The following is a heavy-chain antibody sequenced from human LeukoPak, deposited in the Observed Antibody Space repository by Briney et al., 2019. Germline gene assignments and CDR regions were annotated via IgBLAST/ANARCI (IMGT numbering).Heavy chain of an antibody. CDR3: AKVFFMQY. CDR1: GFTFSRIG. J-gene: IGHJ4*02. Sequence: PGGSLRLSCAASGFTFSRIGMSWVRQAPGKGLEWVSAVSVSGDSTNYADSVKGRFTISRDNSKNTLYLQMNSLRAEDTAVYYCAKVFFMQYWGQGTLVTVSS. V-gene: IGHV3-23*01. D-gene: IGHD3-16*01. CDR2: VSVSGDST.